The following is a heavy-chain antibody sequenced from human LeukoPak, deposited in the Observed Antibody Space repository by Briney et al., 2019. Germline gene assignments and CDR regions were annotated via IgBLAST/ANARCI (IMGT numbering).Heavy chain of an antibody. J-gene: IGHJ6*03. D-gene: IGHD6-19*01. V-gene: IGHV3-23*01. CDR2: IRGSDSST. CDR3: AKGSSSGWSYYYYYMDV. Sequence: GGSLRLSCAASGFTFSSYAMSWVRQAPGKGLEWVSAIRGSDSSTYYADSVKGRFTLSRDNSKNTLYLQMNSLRAEDTAVYYCAKGSSSGWSYYYYYMDVWGKGTTVTVSS. CDR1: GFTFSSYA.